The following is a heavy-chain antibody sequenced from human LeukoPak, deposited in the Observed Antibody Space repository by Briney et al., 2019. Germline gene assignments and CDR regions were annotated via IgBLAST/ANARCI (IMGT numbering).Heavy chain of an antibody. Sequence: PGGPLRLSCAASGFTFSNYWMSWVRQAPGKGLEWVANIKEDGSEKYYVDSVKGRFTISRDNARNSLYLQMNSLRAEDTAVYYCASGRQLRYWGQGTLVTVSS. CDR1: GFTFSNYW. V-gene: IGHV3-7*01. CDR3: ASGRQLRY. J-gene: IGHJ4*02. D-gene: IGHD6-13*01. CDR2: IKEDGSEK.